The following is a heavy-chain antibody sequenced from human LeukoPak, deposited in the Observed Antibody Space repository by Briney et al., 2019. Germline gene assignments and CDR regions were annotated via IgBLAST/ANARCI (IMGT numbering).Heavy chain of an antibody. CDR1: GFTFSSYS. Sequence: GGSLRLSCAASGFTFSSYSMNWVRQAPGKGLEWVSYISSSSSTIYYADSVKGRFTISRDNAKNSLYLQMNSLRAEDTAVYYCARGGDIVVVVAADLFDYWGQGTLVTVSS. J-gene: IGHJ4*02. CDR3: ARGGDIVVVVAADLFDY. V-gene: IGHV3-48*04. D-gene: IGHD2-15*01. CDR2: ISSSSSTI.